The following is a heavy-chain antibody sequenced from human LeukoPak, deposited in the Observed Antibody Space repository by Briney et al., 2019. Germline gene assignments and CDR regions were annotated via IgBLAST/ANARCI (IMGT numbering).Heavy chain of an antibody. CDR2: IYYSGST. Sequence: PSETLSLTCTVSGGSISSYYWSWIRQPPGKGLEWIGYIYYSGSTNYNPSLKSRVTISVDTSKNQFSLKLSSVTAADTAVYYCARVVVVPAAIPDYWGQGTLVTVPS. J-gene: IGHJ4*02. D-gene: IGHD2-2*01. CDR1: GGSISSYY. V-gene: IGHV4-59*12. CDR3: ARVVVVPAAIPDY.